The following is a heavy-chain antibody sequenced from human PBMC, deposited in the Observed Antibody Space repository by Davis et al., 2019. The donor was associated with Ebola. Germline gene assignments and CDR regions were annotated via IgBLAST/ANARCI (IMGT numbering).Heavy chain of an antibody. Sequence: GGSLRLSCAASGFTFSSYWMSWVRQAPGKGLEWVANIKQDGSEKYYVDSVKGRFTISRDNAKNSLYLQMNSLRAEDTAVYYCAKVGLWFGELSWFDPWGQGTLVTVSS. V-gene: IGHV3-7*03. D-gene: IGHD3-10*01. CDR2: IKQDGSEK. J-gene: IGHJ5*02. CDR3: AKVGLWFGELSWFDP. CDR1: GFTFSSYW.